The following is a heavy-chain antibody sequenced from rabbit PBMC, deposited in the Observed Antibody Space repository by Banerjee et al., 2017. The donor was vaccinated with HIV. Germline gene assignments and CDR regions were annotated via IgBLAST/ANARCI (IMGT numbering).Heavy chain of an antibody. Sequence: QEQLEESGGDLVKPEGSLTLTCTASGFSFSNKYVMCWVRQAPGKGLELIACIYSSNGDKWYASWVNGRFTISRSTSLNTVDLKMTSLTVADTATYFCARGAANNYWGAFDPWGPGTLVTVS. CDR2: IYSSNGDK. CDR1: GFSFSNKYV. J-gene: IGHJ2*01. V-gene: IGHV1S43*01. CDR3: ARGAANNYWGAFDP. D-gene: IGHD8-1*01.